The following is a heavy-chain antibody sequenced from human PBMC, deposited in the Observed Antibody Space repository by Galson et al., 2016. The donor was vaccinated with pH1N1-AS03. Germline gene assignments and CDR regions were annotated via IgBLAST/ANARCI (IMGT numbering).Heavy chain of an antibody. Sequence: QSGAEVKEPGESLRISCKASGYTFSRYYMHWMRQAPGQGPEWMGVIDPSIGSTTYAQKFQGRVNMTRDTATTTAYMELRSLRSDDTAVYYCATYGSGSRGGFDYWGQGALITVSS. D-gene: IGHD3-10*01. J-gene: IGHJ4*02. CDR1: GYTFSRYY. CDR3: ATYGSGSRGGFDY. V-gene: IGHV1-46*01. CDR2: IDPSIGST.